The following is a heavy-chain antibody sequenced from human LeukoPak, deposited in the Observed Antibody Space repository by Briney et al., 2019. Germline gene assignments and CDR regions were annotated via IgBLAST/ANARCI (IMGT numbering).Heavy chain of an antibody. D-gene: IGHD6-13*01. J-gene: IGHJ4*02. CDR2: VFDSGGT. V-gene: IGHV4-59*01. CDR1: GGSISNYW. CDR3: ARGYSSSWNYFDY. Sequence: SETLSLTCTVSGGSISNYWWSWIRQPPGKGLEGIGYVFDSGGTNYNPSLKSRVTISVDTSKKQFSLRLSSVTAADTAVYYCARGYSSSWNYFDYWGLGTLVTVSS.